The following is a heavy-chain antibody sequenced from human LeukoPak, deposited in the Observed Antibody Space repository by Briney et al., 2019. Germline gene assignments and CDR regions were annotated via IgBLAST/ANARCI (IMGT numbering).Heavy chain of an antibody. Sequence: SGGSLRLSCAVSGFTFSDHYMEWVRQAPGKGLEWVGRTRNKANSYATEYAASVKGRFTISRDDSKNSLYLQMNSLKTEDTAVYYCSRIYCSGGTCHDALDIWGQGTTVTVSS. V-gene: IGHV3-72*01. J-gene: IGHJ3*02. CDR2: TRNKANSYAT. CDR3: SRIYCSGGTCHDALDI. CDR1: GFTFSDHY. D-gene: IGHD2-15*01.